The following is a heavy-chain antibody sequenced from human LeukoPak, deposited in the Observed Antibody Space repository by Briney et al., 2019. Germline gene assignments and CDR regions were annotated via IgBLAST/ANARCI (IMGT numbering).Heavy chain of an antibody. CDR2: IGSSGGGI. CDR1: GSTFSTYT. J-gene: IGHJ6*02. V-gene: IGHV3-21*04. Sequence: GGSLRLSCAASGSTFSTYTMYWVRHPPGKRLEWVSIIGSSGGGIHYADSVKGRFTISRDNAKNSLYLQMSNLRAEDTAVYFCARGGGLDVWGQGATVTVSS. CDR3: ARGGGLDV. D-gene: IGHD3-16*01.